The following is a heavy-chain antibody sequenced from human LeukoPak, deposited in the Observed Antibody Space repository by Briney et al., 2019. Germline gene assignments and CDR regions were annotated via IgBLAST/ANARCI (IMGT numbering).Heavy chain of an antibody. V-gene: IGHV3-23*01. CDR3: AHPTEYSSSWYGNWFDP. D-gene: IGHD6-13*01. Sequence: WGSLRLSCAASGFTFSSYAMSWVRQAPGKGLEWVSAISGSGGSTYYADSLKGRFTISRDNSKNTLYLQMNSLRAEDTAVYYCAHPTEYSSSWYGNWFDPWGQGTLVTVSS. CDR1: GFTFSSYA. J-gene: IGHJ5*02. CDR2: ISGSGGST.